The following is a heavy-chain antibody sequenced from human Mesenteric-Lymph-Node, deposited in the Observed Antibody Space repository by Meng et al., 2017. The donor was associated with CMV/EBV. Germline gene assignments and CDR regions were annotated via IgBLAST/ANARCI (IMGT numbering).Heavy chain of an antibody. D-gene: IGHD6-19*01. CDR2: VHYTGST. CDR3: ARPFPSWQSPRLDPFGA. V-gene: IGHV4-39*01. J-gene: IGHJ5*02. Sequence: QLQSRESGPGQLKPSETLSLTCPVAGDSISSFYYWGWIRQPPGRGLEWIGSVHYTGSTYYSPSLKSRVTVSVDTSKNQFSLRLTSVTAADTAVYYCARPFPSWQSPRLDPFGAWGQGTLVTVSS. CDR1: GDSISSFYY.